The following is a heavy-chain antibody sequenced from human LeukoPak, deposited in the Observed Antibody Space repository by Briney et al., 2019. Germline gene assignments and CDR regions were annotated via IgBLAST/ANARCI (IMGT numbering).Heavy chain of an antibody. Sequence: PGGSLRLSCEGSGFTFSTYAMSWVRQAPGKGLEWVSAISGSAGNTYYADSVKGRFTISRDNSKNTVYLQMNSLRAEDTAVYYCARDGGNSWDYWGQGTLVTVSS. J-gene: IGHJ4*02. CDR3: ARDGGNSWDY. CDR1: GFTFSTYA. D-gene: IGHD6-13*01. CDR2: ISGSAGNT. V-gene: IGHV3-23*01.